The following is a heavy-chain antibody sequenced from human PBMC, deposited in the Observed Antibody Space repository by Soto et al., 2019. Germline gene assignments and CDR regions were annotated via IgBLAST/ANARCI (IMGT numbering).Heavy chain of an antibody. V-gene: IGHV1-18*01. CDR1: GYTFTSYG. D-gene: IGHD2-15*01. J-gene: IGHJ5*02. Sequence: QVQLVQSGAEVKKPGASVKVSCKASGYTFTSYGISWVRQAPGQGLEWMGWISAYNGNTNYAQKLQGRVTMTTDTSTSTAYMELRSLRSDDTAVYYCAGDKHIVVVVAATGRWCDPWGQGTLVTVSS. CDR3: AGDKHIVVVVAATGRWCDP. CDR2: ISAYNGNT.